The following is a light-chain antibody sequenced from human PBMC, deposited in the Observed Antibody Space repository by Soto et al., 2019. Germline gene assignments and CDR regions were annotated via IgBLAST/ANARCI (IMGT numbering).Light chain of an antibody. J-gene: IGKJ2*01. CDR1: QSLVYNDGNTY. V-gene: IGKV2-30*01. CDR3: QQYNKWLMST. CDR2: KVS. Sequence: DVVMTQSPLSLPVTLGQPASISCRSSQSLVYNDGNTYLNWFQQRPGQSPRRLIYKVSNRDSGVPDRFSGSGSGTDFTLKISRVEAEDVGVYYCQQYNKWLMSTFGQGTKLEIK.